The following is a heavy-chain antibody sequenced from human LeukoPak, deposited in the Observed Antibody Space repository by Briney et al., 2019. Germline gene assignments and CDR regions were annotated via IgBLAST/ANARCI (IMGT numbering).Heavy chain of an antibody. Sequence: KSSETLSLTCTVSGGSISSYYWSWIRQPPGKGLEWIGYIYYSGSTNYNPSLKSRVTISVDTSKNQFSLKLSSVTAADTAVYYCVRGSSSSGDYWGQGTLVTVSS. J-gene: IGHJ4*02. D-gene: IGHD6-6*01. V-gene: IGHV4-59*01. CDR2: IYYSGST. CDR1: GGSISSYY. CDR3: VRGSSSSGDY.